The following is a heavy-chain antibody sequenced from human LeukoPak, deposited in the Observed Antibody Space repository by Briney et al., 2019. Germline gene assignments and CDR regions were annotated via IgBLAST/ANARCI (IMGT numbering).Heavy chain of an antibody. V-gene: IGHV4-4*02. Sequence: SGTLSLTCAVSGGSISSSNWWSWVRPPPGKGLEWIGEIYHSGSTNYNPSLKSRVTISVDTSKNQFSLKLSSVTAADTAVYYCAGGSGSEWVAFDIWGQGTMVTVSS. CDR2: IYHSGST. CDR3: AGGSGSEWVAFDI. CDR1: GGSISSSNW. J-gene: IGHJ3*02. D-gene: IGHD3-10*01.